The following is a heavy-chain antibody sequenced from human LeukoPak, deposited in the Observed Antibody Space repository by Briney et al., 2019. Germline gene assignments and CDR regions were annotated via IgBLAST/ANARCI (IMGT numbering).Heavy chain of an antibody. J-gene: IGHJ4*02. Sequence: GGSLRLSCAASGFTFSSYAMSWLRQAPGKGLEWVSAIGGSGGSTYYADSVKGRFTISRDNSKNTLYLQMNSLRAEDTAVYYCAKDPPGYDFWSGHLGYWGQGTLVTVSS. CDR2: IGGSGGST. CDR1: GFTFSSYA. V-gene: IGHV3-23*01. CDR3: AKDPPGYDFWSGHLGY. D-gene: IGHD3-3*01.